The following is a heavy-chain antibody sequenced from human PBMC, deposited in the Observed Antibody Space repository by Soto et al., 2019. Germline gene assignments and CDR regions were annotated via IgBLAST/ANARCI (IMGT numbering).Heavy chain of an antibody. J-gene: IGHJ4*02. CDR1: GDSISSSY. Sequence: SETLSLTCTVSGDSISSSYWSWVRQVPGKGLEWLGYIYYSGSSNYKPSLRNRVTMSVDTSKNHFSLNLRSVTAADTAVYYCSRGSTVTLDYWGQGTLVTVSS. CDR2: IYYSGSS. D-gene: IGHD4-17*01. V-gene: IGHV4-59*01. CDR3: SRGSTVTLDY.